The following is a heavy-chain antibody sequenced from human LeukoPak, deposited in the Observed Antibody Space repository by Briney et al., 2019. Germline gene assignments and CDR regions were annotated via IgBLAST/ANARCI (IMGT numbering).Heavy chain of an antibody. CDR1: GGSISSYF. D-gene: IGHD1-26*01. Sequence: NTSETLSPTCTVSGGSISSYFWSWIRQPAGKGLEWIGRIYTSGITNSNPSLKSRVTMSLDTSKNQFSLNLTSVTAADTAVYFCARETADLGRSLDSWGQGTLVTVSS. CDR2: IYTSGIT. CDR3: ARETADLGRSLDS. J-gene: IGHJ4*02. V-gene: IGHV4-4*07.